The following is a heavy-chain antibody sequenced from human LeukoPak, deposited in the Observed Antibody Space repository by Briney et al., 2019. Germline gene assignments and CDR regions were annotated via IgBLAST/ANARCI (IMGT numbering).Heavy chain of an antibody. V-gene: IGHV3-21*04. CDR3: AKELFCSGGSCYQYYYYYYGMDV. D-gene: IGHD2-15*01. Sequence: GGSLRLSCAASGFTFSTFGMIWVRQAPGKGLEWVSSISSGSYIYYADAVKARFTISRDNSKNTLYLQMNSLRAEDTAVYYCAKELFCSGGSCYQYYYYYYGMDVWGQGTTVTVSS. CDR2: ISSGSYI. J-gene: IGHJ6*02. CDR1: GFTFSTFG.